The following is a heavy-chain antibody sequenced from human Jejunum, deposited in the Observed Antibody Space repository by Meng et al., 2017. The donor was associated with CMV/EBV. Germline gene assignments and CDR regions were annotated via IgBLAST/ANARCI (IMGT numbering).Heavy chain of an antibody. CDR2: IWYDGSYK. CDR3: ARQEWFDYGLDV. CDR1: GFTFSSFG. J-gene: IGHJ6*02. V-gene: IGHV3-33*01. Sequence: AASGFTFSSFGMHWVRQAPGKGLEWVAVIWYDGSYKYYVDSVKGRFTISRDNSKNTLYLQMSSLRAEDTAVYYCARQEWFDYGLDVWGQGTTVTVSS. D-gene: IGHD3-10*01.